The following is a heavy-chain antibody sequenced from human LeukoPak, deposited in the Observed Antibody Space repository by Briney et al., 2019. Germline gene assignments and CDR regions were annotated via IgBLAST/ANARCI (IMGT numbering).Heavy chain of an antibody. V-gene: IGHV3-21*01. CDR1: GFTFGTYA. D-gene: IGHD3-9*01. J-gene: IGHJ4*02. CDR2: IDSSSGYI. CDR3: ARDSFDSGSSPSDF. Sequence: GGSLRLSCAASGFTFGTYAMSWVRQPPGKGLEWVSSIDSSSGYISYADSVKGRFTISRDNARNSLFLQMSSLRDDDTAVYYCARDSFDSGSSPSDFWGQGTLVSVSS.